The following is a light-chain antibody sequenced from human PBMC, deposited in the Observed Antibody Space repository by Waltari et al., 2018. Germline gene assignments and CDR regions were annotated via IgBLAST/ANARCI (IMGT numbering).Light chain of an antibody. V-gene: IGLV3-19*01. CDR3: NSRDSSGNHPVV. CDR1: SLRSHY. CDR2: GKN. J-gene: IGLJ2*01. Sequence: SSELTQDPAVSVALGQTVRITCQGDSLRSHYARWYQQKPGHAPVLVIYGKNNRPSGIPDRFSVSSSGNTASLTITGAQAEDEADYYCNSRDSSGNHPVVFGGGTKLTVL.